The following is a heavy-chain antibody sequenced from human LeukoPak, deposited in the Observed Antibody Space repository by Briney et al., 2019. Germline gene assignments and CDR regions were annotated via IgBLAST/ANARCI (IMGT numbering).Heavy chain of an antibody. Sequence: GASLKISCKGSGYRFNTYWIAWVRPMPGKGLEWMGIIYPGDSDTRYSPSFQGQVTISADESISTAYLHWSSLKASDTAMYYCARQADYNILTGYFKGHLDYWGQGTLVTVSS. V-gene: IGHV5-51*01. J-gene: IGHJ4*02. CDR3: ARQADYNILTGYFKGHLDY. CDR2: IYPGDSDT. D-gene: IGHD3-9*01. CDR1: GYRFNTYW.